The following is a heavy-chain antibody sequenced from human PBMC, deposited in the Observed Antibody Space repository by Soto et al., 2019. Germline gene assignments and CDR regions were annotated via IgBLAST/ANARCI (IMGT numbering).Heavy chain of an antibody. CDR3: VRENYYYGMDV. J-gene: IGHJ6*02. V-gene: IGHV3-66*01. Sequence: GGSLRLSCAASGFDASVNFMTWVRQAPGRGLEWVSTINNAGSTFYADSVKGRFTISGDNSKNTLYLQMNSLRVDDTAMYYCVRENYYYGMDVWGQGTAVTV. CDR2: INNAGST. CDR1: GFDASVNF.